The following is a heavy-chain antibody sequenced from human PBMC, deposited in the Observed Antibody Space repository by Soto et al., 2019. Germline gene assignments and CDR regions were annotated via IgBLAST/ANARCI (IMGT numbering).Heavy chain of an antibody. Sequence: SAKVSCKASGYTFTSYGISWVRQAPGKGLEWMGGIIHIFGRKNYEKKFQGRVTINADESKSTAYMEMSSLRSEDTAVYYCEREWDCHWGQGTLVTVSS. CDR3: EREWDCH. CDR1: GYTFTSYG. J-gene: IGHJ4*02. CDR2: IIHIFGRK. D-gene: IGHD1-26*01. V-gene: IGHV1-69*13.